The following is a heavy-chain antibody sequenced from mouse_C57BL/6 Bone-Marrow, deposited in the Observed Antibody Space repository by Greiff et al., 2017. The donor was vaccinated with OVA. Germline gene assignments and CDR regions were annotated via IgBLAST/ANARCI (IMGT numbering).Heavy chain of an antibody. J-gene: IGHJ2*01. Sequence: QVQLKQPGAELVKPGASVKMSCKASGYTFTSYWITWVKQRPGQGLEWIGDIYPGSGSTNYNEKFKSKATLTVDTSSSTAYMQLSSLTSEDSAVYYCARNYGNYEGDYFDYWGQGTTLTVSS. CDR3: ARNYGNYEGDYFDY. CDR1: GYTFTSYW. CDR2: IYPGSGST. V-gene: IGHV1-55*01. D-gene: IGHD2-1*01.